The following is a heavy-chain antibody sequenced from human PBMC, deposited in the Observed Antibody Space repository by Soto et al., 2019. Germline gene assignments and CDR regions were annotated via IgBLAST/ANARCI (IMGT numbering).Heavy chain of an antibody. V-gene: IGHV4-31*02. Sequence: PSETLSLTXTVSGGSISSGGYYWSWIRQHPGKGLEWIGYIYYSGSTYYNPSLKSRVTISVDTSKNQFSLKLSSVTAADTAVYYCARDSLRGGNFDGMDVWGQGTTVTVSS. D-gene: IGHD2-21*02. J-gene: IGHJ6*02. CDR3: ARDSLRGGNFDGMDV. CDR1: GGSISSGGYY. CDR2: IYYSGST.